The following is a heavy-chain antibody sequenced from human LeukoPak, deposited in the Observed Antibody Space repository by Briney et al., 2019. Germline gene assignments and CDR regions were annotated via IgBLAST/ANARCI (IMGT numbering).Heavy chain of an antibody. CDR3: ARVVWSSSSEDYGMDV. Sequence: NTNTGNPTYAQGFTGRFVFSLDTSVSTAYLQISSLKAEDTAVYYCARVVWSSSSEDYGMDVWGQGTTVTVSS. V-gene: IGHV7-4-1*02. J-gene: IGHJ6*02. CDR2: NTNTGNP. D-gene: IGHD6-6*01.